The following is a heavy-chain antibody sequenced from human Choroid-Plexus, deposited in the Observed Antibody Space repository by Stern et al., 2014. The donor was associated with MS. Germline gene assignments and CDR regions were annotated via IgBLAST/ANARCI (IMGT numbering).Heavy chain of an antibody. Sequence: VQLVESGGGVVQPGRPLGLSCVASGFTSGSCAMHWVRQAPGKGLGWVAGVSYDGSNKYYADSVKGRFTISRDNSQNTLYMQMSSLRPEDTAVYYCAKDRQYLTYFFDHWGHGSLVTVSS. CDR2: VSYDGSNK. V-gene: IGHV3-30*18. J-gene: IGHJ5*02. D-gene: IGHD2/OR15-2a*01. CDR1: GFTSGSCA. CDR3: AKDRQYLTYFFDH.